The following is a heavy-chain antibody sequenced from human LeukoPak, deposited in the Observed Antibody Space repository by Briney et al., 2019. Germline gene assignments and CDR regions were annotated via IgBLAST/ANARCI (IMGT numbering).Heavy chain of an antibody. CDR2: IYTSGST. J-gene: IGHJ6*03. V-gene: IGHV4-4*07. CDR3: ARLNAVPKDYCYYYMDV. CDR1: GGSTSSYY. Sequence: SETLSLTCTVSGGSTSSYYWSWIRQPAGKGLEWIGRIYTSGSTNYNPSLKSRVTMSVDTSKNQFSLKLSSVTAADTAVYYCARLNAVPKDYCYYYMDVWGKGTTVTVSS. D-gene: IGHD4-17*01.